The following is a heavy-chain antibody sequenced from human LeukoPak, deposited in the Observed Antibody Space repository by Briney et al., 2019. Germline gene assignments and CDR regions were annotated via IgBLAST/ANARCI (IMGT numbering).Heavy chain of an antibody. CDR3: ARGSRPVYNLLTGKRYFDY. J-gene: IGHJ4*02. D-gene: IGHD3-9*01. CDR1: GYTFTTYY. Sequence: ASVKVSCKASGYTFTTYYVHWVRQAPGQGLEWMGIINPSGGSTAYAQKFRGRLTMTRDMSTSTVYMELSSLRSEDTAVYYCARGSRPVYNLLTGKRYFDYWGQGTLLTVSS. CDR2: INPSGGST. V-gene: IGHV1-46*01.